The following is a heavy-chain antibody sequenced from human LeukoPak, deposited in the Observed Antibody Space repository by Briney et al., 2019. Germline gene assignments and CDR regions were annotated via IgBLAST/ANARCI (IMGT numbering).Heavy chain of an antibody. Sequence: PSETLSLTCAVYGGSFSGYYWSWIRQPPGKGLEWIGEINHSGSTNYNPSLKSRVTISVDTSKNRFSLKLSSVTAADTAVYYCARGFGYSGYDSDYWGQGTLVTVSS. D-gene: IGHD5-12*01. J-gene: IGHJ4*02. CDR1: GGSFSGYY. CDR2: INHSGST. CDR3: ARGFGYSGYDSDY. V-gene: IGHV4-34*01.